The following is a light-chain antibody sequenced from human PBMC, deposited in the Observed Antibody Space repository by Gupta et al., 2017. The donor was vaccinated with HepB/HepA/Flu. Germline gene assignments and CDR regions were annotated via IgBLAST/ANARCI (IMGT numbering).Light chain of an antibody. Sequence: DIQMTQSPSSLSASVGDTVTITCRASQGVNNYLAWFQQKPGEAPKSLIHFASRLQSGVPSKFSGSGSGTNFTLTISVLHPEDFATYYCHQEDSFPITFGGGTKVEI. V-gene: IGKV1-16*02. CDR1: QGVNNY. CDR2: FAS. CDR3: HQEDSFPIT. J-gene: IGKJ4*01.